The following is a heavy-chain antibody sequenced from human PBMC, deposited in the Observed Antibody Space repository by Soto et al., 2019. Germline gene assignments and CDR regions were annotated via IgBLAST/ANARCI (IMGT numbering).Heavy chain of an antibody. Sequence: GGSLRLSCAASGFTVTDAWINWVRQTPGKGLEWVGRIRSNIDGGTTDYAAPVKGRFAVPRDDSRNVVYLQMNSLTTEDTAIYSCTTNSHLSTVFVPFDYWGHGTLVTVS. CDR3: TTNSHLSTVFVPFDY. CDR2: IRSNIDGGTT. J-gene: IGHJ4*01. CDR1: GFTVTDAW. D-gene: IGHD3-9*01. V-gene: IGHV3-15*07.